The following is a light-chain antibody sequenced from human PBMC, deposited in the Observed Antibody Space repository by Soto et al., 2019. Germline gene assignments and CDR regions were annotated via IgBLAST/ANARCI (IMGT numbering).Light chain of an antibody. Sequence: EIVLTQSPATLSLSPGERATLSCRASQSVDSYLAWYQQKPGQAPRLLIFDASNRATGIPARFSGSGSGTDFTLTISSLEPEDFALYYCQQRSNWLLTFGGGTKVEIK. CDR3: QQRSNWLLT. J-gene: IGKJ4*01. CDR2: DAS. CDR1: QSVDSY. V-gene: IGKV3-11*01.